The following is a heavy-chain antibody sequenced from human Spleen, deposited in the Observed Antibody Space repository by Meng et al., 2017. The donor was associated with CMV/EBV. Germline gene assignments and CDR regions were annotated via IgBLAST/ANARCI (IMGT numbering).Heavy chain of an antibody. J-gene: IGHJ4*02. D-gene: IGHD2-21*01. Sequence: SFSVYYWSWLRPPPGKGLEWIGEINHSGSTNYNPSLKSRVTISVDTSKNQFSLELSSVTAADTAVYCCARGGRSYCGGDCPYYFDYWGQGTLVTVSS. CDR1: SFSVYY. CDR2: INHSGST. CDR3: ARGGRSYCGGDCPYYFDY. V-gene: IGHV4-34*01.